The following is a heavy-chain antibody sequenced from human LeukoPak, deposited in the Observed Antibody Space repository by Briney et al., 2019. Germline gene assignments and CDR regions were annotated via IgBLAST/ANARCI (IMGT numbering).Heavy chain of an antibody. CDR1: GFTFSSYW. CDR3: ARDSGPWFREPYDY. V-gene: IGHV3-7*01. CDR2: IKQDGSEK. D-gene: IGHD3-10*01. Sequence: GGSLRLSCAASGFTFSSYWMSWVRQAPGKGLEWVANIKQDGSEKNYVDSVKGRFTISRDNAKNSLYLQMNSLRAEDTAVYYCARDSGPWFREPYDYWGQGTLVTVSS. J-gene: IGHJ4*02.